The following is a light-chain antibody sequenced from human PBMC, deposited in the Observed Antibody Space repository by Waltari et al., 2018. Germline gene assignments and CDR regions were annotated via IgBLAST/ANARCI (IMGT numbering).Light chain of an antibody. CDR1: QSVSSY. Sequence: EIVLTQSPDTLSLSPGERATLSCRASQSVSSYLAWYQQKPGQAPRLLIYDASNRATGIPARFSGSGSGTDFTLTISNLEPEDFAVYYCQQRSNWPPLTFGGGTKVEIK. V-gene: IGKV3-11*01. CDR2: DAS. CDR3: QQRSNWPPLT. J-gene: IGKJ4*01.